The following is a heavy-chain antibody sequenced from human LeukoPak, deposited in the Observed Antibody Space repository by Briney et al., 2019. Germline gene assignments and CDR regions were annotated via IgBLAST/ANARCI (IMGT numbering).Heavy chain of an antibody. D-gene: IGHD1-1*01. CDR1: GFTFSSYG. Sequence: PGGSLRLSCAASGFTFSSYGMHWVRQAPGKGLEWVAVIWYDGSNKYYADSVKGRFTISRDNSKNTLYLQMNSLRAEDTAVYYCARDEGTTLPDYWSQGTLVTVSS. V-gene: IGHV3-33*01. CDR2: IWYDGSNK. CDR3: ARDEGTTLPDY. J-gene: IGHJ4*02.